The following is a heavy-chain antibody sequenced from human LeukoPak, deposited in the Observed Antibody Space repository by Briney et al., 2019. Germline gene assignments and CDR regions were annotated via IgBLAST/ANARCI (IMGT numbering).Heavy chain of an antibody. J-gene: IGHJ4*02. Sequence: GGSLRLSCAASGFTFSSYWMHWVRQAPGKGLVWVSRIYSDGSSYTADSVKGRFTISRDNAKDTLYLQMNSLRVEDTAFYYCAKDNRRHYTSGPNPDSLHWGQGALVTVSS. CDR1: GFTFSSYW. D-gene: IGHD6-19*01. CDR3: AKDNRRHYTSGPNPDSLH. V-gene: IGHV3-74*03. CDR2: IYSDGSSY.